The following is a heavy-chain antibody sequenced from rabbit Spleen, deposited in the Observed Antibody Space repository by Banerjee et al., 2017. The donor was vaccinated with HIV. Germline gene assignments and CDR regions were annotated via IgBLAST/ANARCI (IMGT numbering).Heavy chain of an antibody. D-gene: IGHD1-1*01. Sequence: QSLEESGGDLVKPGASLTLTCTASGFSFSSSYWICWVRQAPGKGLEWIACIYGGSSGNTYYASWAKGRFTISKTSSTAVTLQMTRLTAADTATYFCARDTSSSFSSYGMDLCGPGTLVTVS. J-gene: IGHJ6*01. CDR3: ARDTSSSFSSYGMDL. V-gene: IGHV1S40*01. CDR1: GFSFSSSYW. CDR2: IYGGSSGNT.